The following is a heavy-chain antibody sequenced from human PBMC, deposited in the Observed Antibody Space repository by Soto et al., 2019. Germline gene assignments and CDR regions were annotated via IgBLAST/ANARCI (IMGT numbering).Heavy chain of an antibody. D-gene: IGHD6-6*01. V-gene: IGHV5-10-1*01. J-gene: IGHJ6*02. CDR3: ARHRGSSSSFMYV. CDR2: IDPTDSYT. CDR1: GYRFTSYW. Sequence: PGESLKISCKGSGYRFTSYWISWVRQVPGKGLEWMGRIDPTDSYTNYSPSFQGHVTISADKSISTAYLQWSSLKASDTAMYYCARHRGSSSSFMYVWGQGTTVTVYS.